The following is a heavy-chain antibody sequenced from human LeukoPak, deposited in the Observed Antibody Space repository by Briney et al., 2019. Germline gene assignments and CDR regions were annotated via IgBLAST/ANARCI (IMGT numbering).Heavy chain of an antibody. J-gene: IGHJ4*02. CDR3: AGLVGRYSSGLYYYYFDY. V-gene: IGHV4-4*02. CDR2: MYLSGTT. Sequence: SGTLSLTSTVSGDSINSLDLWSWVRQPPGKGLEWIGEMYLSGTTHSNPSVKSRVTISIDKSKNQFFLNLSPVTAADTAVYYCAGLVGRYSSGLYYYYFDYWGQGTLVTVSS. D-gene: IGHD3-22*01. CDR1: GDSINSLDL.